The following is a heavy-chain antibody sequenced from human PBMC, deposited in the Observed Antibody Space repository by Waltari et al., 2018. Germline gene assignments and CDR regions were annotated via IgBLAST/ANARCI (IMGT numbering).Heavy chain of an antibody. Sequence: QVQLQESGPGLVKPSQTLSLTCTVSGAAINTGDYFWSWVRQPAGEGLEWIGRIYTGGSTDYNPSLWGRATISLDTSKSQVSLKLTAVTAADSAVYYCARHLENFYGAGRGNWFDPWGPGTRVTVSS. D-gene: IGHD3-10*01. CDR2: IYTGGST. CDR3: ARHLENFYGAGRGNWFDP. V-gene: IGHV4-61*02. CDR1: GAAINTGDYF. J-gene: IGHJ5*02.